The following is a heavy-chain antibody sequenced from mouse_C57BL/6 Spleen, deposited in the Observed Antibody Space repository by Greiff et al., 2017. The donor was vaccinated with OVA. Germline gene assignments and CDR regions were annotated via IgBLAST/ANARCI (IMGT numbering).Heavy chain of an antibody. J-gene: IGHJ2*01. Sequence: QVQLQQSGAELVRPGASVTLSCKASGYTFTDYEMHWVKQTPVHGLEWIGAIDPETGGTDYNQKFKGKAILTADKSSSTAYMELLSLTSEDSAVYYCTRFITTVVGVDYWGQGTTLTVSS. D-gene: IGHD1-1*01. CDR2: IDPETGGT. CDR1: GYTFTDYE. V-gene: IGHV1-15*01. CDR3: TRFITTVVGVDY.